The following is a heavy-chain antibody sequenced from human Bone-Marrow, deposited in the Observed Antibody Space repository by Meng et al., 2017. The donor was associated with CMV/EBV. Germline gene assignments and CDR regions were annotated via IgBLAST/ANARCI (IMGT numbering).Heavy chain of an antibody. V-gene: IGHV1-2*02. CDR1: GYTFTGYY. J-gene: IGHJ4*02. CDR3: ARDFYYDYVWGSYRYTETLDY. CDR2: INPNSGGT. Sequence: ASVKVSCKASGYTFTGYYMHWVRQAPGQGLEWMGWINPNSGGTNYAQKFQGRVTMTRDTSISTADMELSRLRSDDTAVYYCARDFYYDYVWGSYRYTETLDYWGQGTLVTVSS. D-gene: IGHD3-16*02.